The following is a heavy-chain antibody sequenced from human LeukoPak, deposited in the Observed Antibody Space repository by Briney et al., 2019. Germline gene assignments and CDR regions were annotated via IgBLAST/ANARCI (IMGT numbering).Heavy chain of an antibody. V-gene: IGHV3-7*01. CDR3: ARDYGGSSPFDY. CDR1: GFTFSNYW. Sequence: GGSLRLSCAASGFTFSNYWMSWVRQAPGKGLEWVANIKEDGSDKYYVDSVKGRFIISRDNVKNSLYLQMNSLRVEDTAVYYCARDYGGSSPFDYWGQGTLVTVSS. J-gene: IGHJ4*02. D-gene: IGHD4-23*01. CDR2: IKEDGSDK.